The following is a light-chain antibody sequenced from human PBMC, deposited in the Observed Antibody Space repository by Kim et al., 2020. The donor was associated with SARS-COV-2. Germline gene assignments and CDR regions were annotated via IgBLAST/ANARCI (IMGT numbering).Light chain of an antibody. CDR1: QSVSSY. V-gene: IGKV3-11*01. CDR2: DAA. J-gene: IGKJ4*01. CDR3: QQRSHWLT. Sequence: LSWSPGDTPPLCRRYSQSVSSYLAWYQQKPGQAPRLLIYDAANRATGIPARFSGSGSGTDFTLTISSLEPEDFAVYYCQQRSHWLTFGGGTKVDIK.